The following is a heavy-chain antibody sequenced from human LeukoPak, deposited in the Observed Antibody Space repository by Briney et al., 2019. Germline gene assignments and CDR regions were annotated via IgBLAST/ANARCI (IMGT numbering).Heavy chain of an antibody. CDR3: AKGVAAAGTFSFDY. Sequence: GGSLRLSCAASGFTLDDYAMHWVRQAPGKGLEWVSGISWNSGSIGYADSVKGRFTISRDNAKNSLYLQMNSLRAEDTALYYCAKGVAAAGTFSFDYWGQGTLVTVSS. J-gene: IGHJ4*02. V-gene: IGHV3-9*01. D-gene: IGHD6-13*01. CDR2: ISWNSGSI. CDR1: GFTLDDYA.